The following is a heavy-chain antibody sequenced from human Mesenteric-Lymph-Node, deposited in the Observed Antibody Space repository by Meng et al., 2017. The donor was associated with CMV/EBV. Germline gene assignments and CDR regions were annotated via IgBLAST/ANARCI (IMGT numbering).Heavy chain of an antibody. D-gene: IGHD3-10*01. CDR3: ASISLVWGDTNYFDY. V-gene: IGHV1-2*06. CDR2: INPHSDAT. CDR1: GYTFTDYY. J-gene: IGHJ4*02. Sequence: SGYTFTDYYIHWIRQTPGQGLEWMGRINPHSDATNYAQSFQGRVTMTRDTSITTAYMDLSRLRSDDTAVYYCASISLVWGDTNYFDYWGQGTLVTVSS.